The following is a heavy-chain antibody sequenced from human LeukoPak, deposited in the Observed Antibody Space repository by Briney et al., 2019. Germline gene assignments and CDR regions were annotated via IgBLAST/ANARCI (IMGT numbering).Heavy chain of an antibody. V-gene: IGHV1-18*01. J-gene: IGHJ4*02. CDR1: GGTFSSYA. D-gene: IGHD3-16*02. CDR2: ISAYNGNT. CDR3: ARERSPTYYDYVWGSYPHNYFDY. Sequence: ASVKVSCKASGGTFSSYAISWVRQAPGQGLEWMGWISAYNGNTNYAQKLQGRVTMTTDTSTSTAYMELRSLRSDDTAVYYCARERSPTYYDYVWGSYPHNYFDYWGQGTLVTVSS.